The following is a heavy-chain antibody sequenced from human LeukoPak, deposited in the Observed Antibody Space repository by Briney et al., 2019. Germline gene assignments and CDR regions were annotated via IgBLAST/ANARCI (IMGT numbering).Heavy chain of an antibody. V-gene: IGHV1-2*06. D-gene: IGHD3-10*01. J-gene: IGHJ5*02. CDR1: RYTFTDYY. CDR2: INPDSGDA. CDR3: AKDHGFIGSNWFDP. Sequence: ASVKVSCKASRYTFTDYYIHWVRQAPGQGLEWMGRINPDSGDANSAQKFQGRVIMTRDTSISTAYMGLRRLRSDDTATYYCAKDHGFIGSNWFDPWGQGTLVTVSS.